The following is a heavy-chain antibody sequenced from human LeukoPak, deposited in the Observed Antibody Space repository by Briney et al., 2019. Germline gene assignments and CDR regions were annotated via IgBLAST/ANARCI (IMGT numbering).Heavy chain of an antibody. CDR2: IYHSGGT. Sequence: SETLSLTCTVSGGSISSGGYYWSWIRQPPGKGLEWIGYIYHSGGTYYNPSLKSRVTISVDRSKNQFSLKLSSVTAADTAVYYCAREGATVTNYWGQGTLVTVSS. J-gene: IGHJ4*02. CDR3: AREGATVTNY. V-gene: IGHV4-30-2*01. CDR1: GGSISSGGYY. D-gene: IGHD4-11*01.